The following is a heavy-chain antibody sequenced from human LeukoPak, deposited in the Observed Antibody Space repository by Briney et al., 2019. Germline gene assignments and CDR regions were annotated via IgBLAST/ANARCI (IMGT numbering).Heavy chain of an antibody. Sequence: GGSLRLSCAASGFTFDDYAMHWVRQVPGKGLEWVSGISWNSGSIGYADSVKGRFTVSRDNAKNSLYLQMNSLRAEDTALYYCVKDMKSMVRGVIVDYWGQGTLVTVSS. CDR2: ISWNSGSI. V-gene: IGHV3-9*01. D-gene: IGHD3-10*01. CDR3: VKDMKSMVRGVIVDY. CDR1: GFTFDDYA. J-gene: IGHJ4*02.